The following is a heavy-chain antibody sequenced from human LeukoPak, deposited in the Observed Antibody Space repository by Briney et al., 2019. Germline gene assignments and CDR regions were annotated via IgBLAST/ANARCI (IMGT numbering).Heavy chain of an antibody. CDR1: GGSISSSSYY. J-gene: IGHJ3*02. CDR2: IYTSGST. CDR3: ARDGGWWPSAFDI. D-gene: IGHD6-19*01. V-gene: IGHV4-61*02. Sequence: SETLSLTCTVSGGSISSSSYYWGWIRQPAGKGLEWIGRIYTSGSTNYNPSLKSRVTMSVDTSKNQFSLKLSSVTAADTAVYYCARDGGWWPSAFDIWGQGTMVTVSS.